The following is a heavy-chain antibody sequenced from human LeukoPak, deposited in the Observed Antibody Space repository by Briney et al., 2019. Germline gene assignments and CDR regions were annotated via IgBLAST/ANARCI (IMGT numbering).Heavy chain of an antibody. CDR1: GYSISSGYY. CDR2: IYSGNT. J-gene: IGHJ4*02. D-gene: IGHD3-22*01. Sequence: PSETLSLTCAVSGYSISSGYYWGWIRQPPGKELEWIGSIYSGNTYYNPSLKSRVTISVDTSKNKFSLKLISVTAADTAVYYCARGPRGYDSSGYFLWGQGTLATVSS. V-gene: IGHV4-38-2*01. CDR3: ARGPRGYDSSGYFL.